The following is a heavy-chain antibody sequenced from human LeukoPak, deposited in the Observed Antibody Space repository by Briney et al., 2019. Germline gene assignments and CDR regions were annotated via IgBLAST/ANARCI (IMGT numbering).Heavy chain of an antibody. V-gene: IGHV1-2*02. CDR2: IKPNSGGK. D-gene: IGHD2-21*02. J-gene: IGHJ5*02. Sequence: ASVTVSCTASGYTFIGYYMHWARQAPGQGLEWMGWIKPNSGGKNYAQKFQGRVSMTRDTSISTAYMELSRLRSDDTAVYYCARDRVTLTTFQYDWFDLWGQGTLVTVSS. CDR3: ARDRVTLTTFQYDWFDL. CDR1: GYTFIGYY.